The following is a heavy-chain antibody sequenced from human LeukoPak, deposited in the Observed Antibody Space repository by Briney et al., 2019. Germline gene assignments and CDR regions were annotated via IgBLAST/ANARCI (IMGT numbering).Heavy chain of an antibody. D-gene: IGHD3-22*01. CDR3: ARSNTYYYDSSGYLGY. Sequence: PSGTLSLTCTVSGGSISSYYWSWIRQPPGKGLEWIGYIYYSGSTNYNPSLKSRVTISVDTSKNQFSLKLSSVTAADTAVYYCARSNTYYYDSSGYLGYWGQGTLVTVSS. CDR1: GGSISSYY. CDR2: IYYSGST. J-gene: IGHJ4*02. V-gene: IGHV4-59*01.